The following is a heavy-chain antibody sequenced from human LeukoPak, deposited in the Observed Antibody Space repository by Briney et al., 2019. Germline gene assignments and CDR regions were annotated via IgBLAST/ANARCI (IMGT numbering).Heavy chain of an antibody. Sequence: SVKVSCKASGGTFSTYPISWVRQAPGQGLEWMGGIIPIFGRANYAQKFQGRVTITADESTSTAYMELSSLRPEDTAVYYCARDGSNTWPTFWSFDLWGRGTLVTVSS. V-gene: IGHV1-69*13. CDR2: IIPIFGRA. D-gene: IGHD6-13*01. J-gene: IGHJ2*01. CDR1: GGTFSTYP. CDR3: ARDGSNTWPTFWSFDL.